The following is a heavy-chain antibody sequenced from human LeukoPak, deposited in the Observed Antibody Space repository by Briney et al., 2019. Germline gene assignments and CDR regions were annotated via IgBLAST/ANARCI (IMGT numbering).Heavy chain of an antibody. CDR2: IYHSGST. CDR1: GGSISSGGYY. CDR3: ARLRGVGFFDY. Sequence: SETLSLTCTVSGGSISSGGYYWSWIRQPPGKGLEWIGYIYHSGSTYYNPSLKSRVTISVDTSKNQFSLKLSSVTAADTAVYYCARLRGVGFFDYWGQGTLVTVSS. J-gene: IGHJ4*02. V-gene: IGHV4-30-2*01. D-gene: IGHD3-10*01.